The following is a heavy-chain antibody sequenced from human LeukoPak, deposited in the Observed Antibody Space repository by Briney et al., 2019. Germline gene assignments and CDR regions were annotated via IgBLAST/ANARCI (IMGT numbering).Heavy chain of an antibody. D-gene: IGHD5-12*01. CDR2: ISAYNGNT. J-gene: IGHJ4*02. CDR3: ARAYSGYDLWYFDY. CDR1: GYTFTSYG. Sequence: GASVKVSCKASGYTFTSYGISWVRQAPGQGLEWMGWISAYNGNTNYAQKLQGRVTMTTDTSTSTAYMELRSLRSDDTAVYYCARAYSGYDLWYFDYWGQGTLVTVSS. V-gene: IGHV1-18*01.